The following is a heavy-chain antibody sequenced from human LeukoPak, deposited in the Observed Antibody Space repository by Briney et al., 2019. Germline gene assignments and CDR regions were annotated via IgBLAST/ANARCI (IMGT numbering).Heavy chain of an antibody. CDR2: INHSGST. D-gene: IGHD2-2*01. J-gene: IGHJ6*04. V-gene: IGHV4-34*01. CDR1: GGSLSGYY. CDR3: ARGLPAAPYYYYYGMDV. Sequence: SETLSLTCAVYGGSLSGYYWSWIRQPPGKGLEWIGEINHSGSTNYNPSLKSRVAISVDTSKNQFSLKLSSVTAADTAVYYCARGLPAAPYYYYYGMDVWGKGTTVTVSS.